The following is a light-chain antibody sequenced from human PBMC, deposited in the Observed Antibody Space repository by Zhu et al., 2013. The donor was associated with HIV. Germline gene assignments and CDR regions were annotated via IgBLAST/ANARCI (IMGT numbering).Light chain of an antibody. J-gene: IGLJ1*01. CDR1: SSDVGGYNY. CDR2: EVN. CDR3: SSYTSTSTV. Sequence: QSALTQPASVSGSPGQSITISCTGTSSDVGGYNYVSWYQQHPGKAPKLIIYEVNNRPSGVSNRFSGSKSGSTASLTISGLQAEDEAEYYCSSYTSTSTVFGSGTEVTVL. V-gene: IGLV2-14*01.